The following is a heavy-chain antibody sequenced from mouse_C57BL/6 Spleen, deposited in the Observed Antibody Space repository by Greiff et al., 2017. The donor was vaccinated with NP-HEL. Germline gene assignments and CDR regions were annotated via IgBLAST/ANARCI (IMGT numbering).Heavy chain of an antibody. V-gene: IGHV1-18*01. CDR1: GYTFTDYN. D-gene: IGHD2-3*01. CDR3: ARNYDGYYGSAMDY. J-gene: IGHJ4*01. CDR2: INPNNGGT. Sequence: EVQLQQSGPELVKPGASVKIPCKASGYTFTDYNMDWVKQSHGKSLEWIGDINPNNGGTIYNQKFKGKATLTVDKSSSTAYMELRSLTSEDTAVYYCARNYDGYYGSAMDYWGQGTSVTVSS.